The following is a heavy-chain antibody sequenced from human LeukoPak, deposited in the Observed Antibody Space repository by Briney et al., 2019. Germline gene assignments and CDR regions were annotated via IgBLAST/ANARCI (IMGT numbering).Heavy chain of an antibody. D-gene: IGHD6-19*01. CDR3: ARSGGVAGSLAVDY. V-gene: IGHV4-59*08. J-gene: IGHJ4*02. CDR2: IYYSGST. CDR1: GGSISSYY. Sequence: PSETLSLTCTVSGGSISSYYWSWIRQPPGKGLEWIGYIYYSGSTNYNPSLKSRVTISVDTSKNQFSLKLSSVTAADTAVYYCARSGGVAGSLAVDYWGQGTLVTVSS.